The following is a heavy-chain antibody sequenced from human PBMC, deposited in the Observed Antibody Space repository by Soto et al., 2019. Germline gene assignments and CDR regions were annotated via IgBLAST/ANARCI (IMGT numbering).Heavy chain of an antibody. V-gene: IGHV4-59*01. J-gene: IGHJ6*02. CDR2: FYYSGST. D-gene: IGHD3-10*01. CDR3: ARDRGSGSYYPYHYYAMDV. Sequence: SETLSLTCTVSGGSISSYYWSWIRQPPGKGLEWIGYFYYSGSTNYNPSLKSRVTISVHTSKNQFSLELRSVTAADTAVYFCARDRGSGSYYPYHYYAMDVWGQGTTVTVSS. CDR1: GGSISSYY.